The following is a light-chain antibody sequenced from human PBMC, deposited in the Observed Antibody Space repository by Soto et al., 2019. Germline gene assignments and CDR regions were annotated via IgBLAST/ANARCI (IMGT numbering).Light chain of an antibody. CDR2: GNS. J-gene: IGLJ1*01. CDR1: SSNIGAGYD. CDR3: QSYDSSLSGYYV. V-gene: IGLV1-40*01. Sequence: QPVLTQPPSVSGAPGQRVTISCTGSSSNIGAGYDVHWYQQLPGTAPKLLIYGNSNRPSGVPDRFSGSKSGTSASLAITGLQAEAEADYYCQSYDSSLSGYYVFGTGTKVTVL.